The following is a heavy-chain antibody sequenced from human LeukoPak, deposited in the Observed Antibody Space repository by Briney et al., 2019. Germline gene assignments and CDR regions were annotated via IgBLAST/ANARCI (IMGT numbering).Heavy chain of an antibody. V-gene: IGHV1-2*06. CDR3: ARARLTMVRGVTLPCWFDP. Sequence: HRASVKVSCKASGYSFTSHYMHWVRQAPGQGLEWMGLINPSGSSTLYAQKFQGRVTMTRDTSISTAYMELSRLRSDDTAVYYCARARLTMVRGVTLPCWFDPWGQGTLVTVSS. CDR2: INPSGSST. CDR1: GYSFTSHY. D-gene: IGHD3-10*01. J-gene: IGHJ5*02.